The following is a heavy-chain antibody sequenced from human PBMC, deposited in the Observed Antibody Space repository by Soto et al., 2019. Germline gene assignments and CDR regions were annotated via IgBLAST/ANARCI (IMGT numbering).Heavy chain of an antibody. Sequence: SETLSLTCTVSGGSISSDYWSWIRQPPGKGLEWIGYTSYSGYTNYSPSLKSRVTVSFDKSKNQFSLNLSSVTAADTAVYYCARDIGISYFDDWGQGTPVTVSS. D-gene: IGHD3-10*01. CDR1: GGSISSDY. J-gene: IGHJ4*02. CDR2: TSYSGYT. CDR3: ARDIGISYFDD. V-gene: IGHV4-59*01.